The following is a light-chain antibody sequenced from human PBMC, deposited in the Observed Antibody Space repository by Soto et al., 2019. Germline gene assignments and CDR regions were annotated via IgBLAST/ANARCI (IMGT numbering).Light chain of an antibody. Sequence: EIVLTQSPGTLSLSPGERATLSCRASQSINSNYLAWYQLKPGQAPRLLIYGASIRATVIPDRFSGSVSGTAFTLTISRLDPEDFAVYFCQQYGTSPRTFGQGTKVEIK. CDR1: QSINSNY. V-gene: IGKV3-20*01. CDR3: QQYGTSPRT. J-gene: IGKJ1*01. CDR2: GAS.